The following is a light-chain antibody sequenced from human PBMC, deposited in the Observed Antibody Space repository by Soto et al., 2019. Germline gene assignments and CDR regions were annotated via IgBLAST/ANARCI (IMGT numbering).Light chain of an antibody. V-gene: IGKV1-39*01. CDR2: GAS. CDR3: QQSYRTGIT. CDR1: QSISIY. J-gene: IGKJ5*01. Sequence: DIRMTQSPSSLSASVGDSVTITCRASQSISIYLNWYQQKPGKAPKLLISGASTLQSGVPSRFSGGGSGTDFTLTISSLQPEDFATYYCQQSYRTGITFGQGTRLEIK.